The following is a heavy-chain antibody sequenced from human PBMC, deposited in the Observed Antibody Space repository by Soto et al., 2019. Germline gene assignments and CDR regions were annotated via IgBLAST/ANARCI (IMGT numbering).Heavy chain of an antibody. Sequence: SETLSLTCSFSGDSVTSHYLTWIRQSPEKGLEWIGYMHYTGISHYNPSLKSRLTISVDRSKNQFTLQLTSVTVADTAVYYCADIPYSGYDTSGWGQGTLVTVSS. D-gene: IGHD5-12*01. CDR1: GDSVTSHY. V-gene: IGHV4-59*08. J-gene: IGHJ4*02. CDR3: ADIPYSGYDTSG. CDR2: MHYTGIS.